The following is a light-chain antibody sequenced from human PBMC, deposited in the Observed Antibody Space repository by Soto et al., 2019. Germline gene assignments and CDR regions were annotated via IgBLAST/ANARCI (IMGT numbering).Light chain of an antibody. J-gene: IGLJ2*01. CDR3: SSYTSSSTLVV. Sequence: QSVLTQPASVSGSPGPSITISCTGTSSEVGGYNYVSWYQQHPGKAPKLMIYDVSNRPSGVSNRFSGSKSGNTASLTISGLQAEDEADYYCSSYTSSSTLVVFGGGTKVTVL. CDR2: DVS. CDR1: SSEVGGYNY. V-gene: IGLV2-14*01.